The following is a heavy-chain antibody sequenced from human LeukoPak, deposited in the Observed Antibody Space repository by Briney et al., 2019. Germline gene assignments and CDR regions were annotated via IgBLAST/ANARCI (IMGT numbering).Heavy chain of an antibody. CDR2: INPSGGST. J-gene: IGHJ4*02. V-gene: IGHV1-46*01. Sequence: GASVKVSCTASGYTFTSYDINWVRQATGQGLEWMGIINPSGGSTSYAQKFQGRVTMTRDMSTSTVYIELSSLRSEDTAVYYCARETFTENSYGSHYYFDYWGQGTLVTVSS. CDR3: ARETFTENSYGSHYYFDY. D-gene: IGHD5-18*01. CDR1: GYTFTSYD.